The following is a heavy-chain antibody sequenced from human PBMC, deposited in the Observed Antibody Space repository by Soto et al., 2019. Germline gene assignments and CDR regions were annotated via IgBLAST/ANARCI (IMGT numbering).Heavy chain of an antibody. J-gene: IGHJ4*02. Sequence: GGSLRLSCAASGFTFSDYYMSWIRQAPGKGLEWVSYISSSSSYTNYADSVKGRFTISRDNAKNSLYLQMNSLRAEDTAVYYCARLITGTPVVGLDYWGQGTLVTVSS. V-gene: IGHV3-11*06. D-gene: IGHD1-20*01. CDR2: ISSSSSYT. CDR3: ARLITGTPVVGLDY. CDR1: GFTFSDYY.